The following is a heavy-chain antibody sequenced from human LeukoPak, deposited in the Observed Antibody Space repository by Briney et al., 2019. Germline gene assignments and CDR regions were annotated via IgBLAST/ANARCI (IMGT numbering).Heavy chain of an antibody. CDR3: AKGIGYGGMDV. CDR1: GFTFSGYG. CDR2: ISYDGHNE. Sequence: GGSLRLSCAASGFTFSGYGMHWVRQAPGKGLEWVAVISYDGHNEYYADSVKGRFTISRDNSKNTVLLQMNSLRVEDTAAYYCAKGIGYGGMDVWGQGTTLIVSS. J-gene: IGHJ6*02. V-gene: IGHV3-30*18. D-gene: IGHD5-12*01.